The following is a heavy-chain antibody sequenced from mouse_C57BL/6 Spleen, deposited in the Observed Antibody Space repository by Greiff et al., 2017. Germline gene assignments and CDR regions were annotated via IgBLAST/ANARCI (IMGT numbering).Heavy chain of an antibody. J-gene: IGHJ4*01. Sequence: EVKLMESGPGLVKPSQSLSLTCSVTGYSITSGYYWNWIRQFPGNKLEWMGYISYDGSNNYNPSLKNRISITRDTSKNQFFLKLNSVTTEDTATYYCARRYYYGSSPYAMDYWGQGTSVTVSS. V-gene: IGHV3-6*01. D-gene: IGHD1-1*01. CDR3: ARRYYYGSSPYAMDY. CDR1: GYSITSGYY. CDR2: ISYDGSN.